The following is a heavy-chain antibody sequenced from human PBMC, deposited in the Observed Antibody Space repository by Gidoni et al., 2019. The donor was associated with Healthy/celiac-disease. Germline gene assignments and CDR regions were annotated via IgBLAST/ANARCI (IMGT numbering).Heavy chain of an antibody. D-gene: IGHD2-2*01. CDR2: ISSSSSDI. CDR3: ARDSDCSSTSCYNKHYYYGMDV. CDR1: GFTFTIYS. Sequence: EVQLVESGGGLVKPGGSLRLSCAASGFTFTIYSMNWVRQAPGKGMEWVSYISSSSSDIYYAESVKGRFTISRDNAKNSLYLQMNSLRAEDTAVYYCARDSDCSSTSCYNKHYYYGMDVWGQGTTVTVSS. J-gene: IGHJ6*02. V-gene: IGHV3-21*01.